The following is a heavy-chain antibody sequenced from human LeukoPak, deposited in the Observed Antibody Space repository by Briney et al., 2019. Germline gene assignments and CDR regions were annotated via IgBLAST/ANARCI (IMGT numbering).Heavy chain of an antibody. D-gene: IGHD3-16*01. CDR1: GFTFDDYA. Sequence: GGSLRLSCAASGFTFDDYAMHWVRHAPGKGLEWVSGISWNSGSIGYADSVKGRFTISRDNAKNSLYLQMNSLRAEDTALYYCAKASLEGGAFDIWGQGTMVTVSS. CDR3: AKASLEGGAFDI. J-gene: IGHJ3*02. CDR2: ISWNSGSI. V-gene: IGHV3-9*01.